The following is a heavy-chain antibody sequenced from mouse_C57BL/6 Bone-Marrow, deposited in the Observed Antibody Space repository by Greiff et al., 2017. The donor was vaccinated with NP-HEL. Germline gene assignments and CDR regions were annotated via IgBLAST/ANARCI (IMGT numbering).Heavy chain of an antibody. D-gene: IGHD1-1*01. CDR1: GFTFSDYY. J-gene: IGHJ2*01. V-gene: IGHV5-16*01. Sequence: EVKLVESEGGLVQPGSSMKLSCTASGFTFSDYYMAWVRQVSEKGLEWVANINYDGSSTYYLDSLKSRFIISRDNAKNILYLQMSSLKSEDTATYYCARDHYYGSYFDYWGQGTTLTVSS. CDR2: INYDGSST. CDR3: ARDHYYGSYFDY.